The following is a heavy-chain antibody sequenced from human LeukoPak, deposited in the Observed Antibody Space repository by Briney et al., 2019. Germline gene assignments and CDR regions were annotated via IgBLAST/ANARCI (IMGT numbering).Heavy chain of an antibody. J-gene: IGHJ5*02. CDR1: GYTFTRFY. CDR3: ARDGPGYSYGRWFGP. D-gene: IGHD5-18*01. Sequence: ASVKVSCKASGYTFTRFYLYWLRQAPGQGLEWMGGISVYNGNTSYTQKLQGRVTMTTDTSTSTAYMELRSLRSDDTAVYYCARDGPGYSYGRWFGPWGQGTLVTVSS. V-gene: IGHV1-18*04. CDR2: ISVYNGNT.